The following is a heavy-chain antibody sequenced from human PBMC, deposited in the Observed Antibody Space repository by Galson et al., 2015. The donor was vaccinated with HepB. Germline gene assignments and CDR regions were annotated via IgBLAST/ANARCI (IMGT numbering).Heavy chain of an antibody. CDR2: IHSGSNSI. D-gene: IGHD3-16*01. J-gene: IGHJ2*01. CDR1: GFTFSTYN. Sequence: SLRLSCAASGFTFSTYNMNWVRQAPGKGLEWVSYIHSGSNSIYYADSVKGRFTISRDTATNSLYLQMNSLRDEDTAVYYCARGITNYWYLDLWGRGTLVTVSS. V-gene: IGHV3-48*02. CDR3: ARGITNYWYLDL.